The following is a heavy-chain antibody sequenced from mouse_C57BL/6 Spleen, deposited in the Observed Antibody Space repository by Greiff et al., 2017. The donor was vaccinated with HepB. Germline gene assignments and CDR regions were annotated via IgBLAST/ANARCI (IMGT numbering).Heavy chain of an antibody. V-gene: IGHV1-81*01. D-gene: IGHD2-12*01. CDR3: ARPGEHDRWFAY. J-gene: IGHJ3*01. CDR1: GYTFTSYG. Sequence: QVHVKQSGAELARPGASVKLSCKASGYTFTSYGISWVKQRTGQGLEWIGEIYPRSGNTYYNEKFKGKATLTADKSSSTAYMELRSLTSEDSAVYFCARPGEHDRWFAYWGQGTLVTVSA. CDR2: IYPRSGNT.